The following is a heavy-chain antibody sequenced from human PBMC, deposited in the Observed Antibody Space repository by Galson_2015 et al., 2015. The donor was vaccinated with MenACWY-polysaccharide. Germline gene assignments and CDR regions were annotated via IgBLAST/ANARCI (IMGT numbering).Heavy chain of an antibody. CDR3: AKGTRGRAKWHYHVDD. CDR2: ITDSGGKT. Sequence: SLRLSCAASGFTFRNYAMSWVRQAPGKGLEWVSVITDSGGKTFYADSVKGRFTISRDNSKNTVYLQMNSLRGDETAGYYCAKGTRGRAKWHYHVDDRGQGTLSNVTS. CDR1: GFTFRNYA. D-gene: IGHD1-7*01. V-gene: IGHV3-23*01. J-gene: IGHJ4*02.